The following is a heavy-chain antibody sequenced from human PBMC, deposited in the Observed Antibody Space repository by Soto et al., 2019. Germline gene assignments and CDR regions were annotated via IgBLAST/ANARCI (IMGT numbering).Heavy chain of an antibody. V-gene: IGHV5-51*01. CDR2: IYPGDSDT. J-gene: IGHJ4*02. D-gene: IGHD3-3*01. Sequence: PGESLKISCKGSGYSFTSYWIGWVRQMPGKGLEWMGIIYPGDSDTRYSPSFQGQVTISADKSISTAYLQWSSLKASDTAMYYCARRHYDFWSAPYYFDYWGQGTLVTVSS. CDR3: ARRHYDFWSAPYYFDY. CDR1: GYSFTSYW.